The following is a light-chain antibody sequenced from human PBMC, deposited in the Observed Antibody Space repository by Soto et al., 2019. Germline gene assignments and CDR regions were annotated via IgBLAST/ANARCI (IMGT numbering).Light chain of an antibody. V-gene: IGKV3-20*01. CDR3: QQYGSSPYT. Sequence: EIALTQSPGTLSLSPGERASFSCRASQGIGDSYLAWYQQKSGQAPRLLIYGTSSSSTGIPDRFSASGSDTDFTLTISRLEPEDVAVYYCQQYGSSPYTFGQGTKLDIQ. CDR2: GTS. J-gene: IGKJ2*01. CDR1: QGIGDSY.